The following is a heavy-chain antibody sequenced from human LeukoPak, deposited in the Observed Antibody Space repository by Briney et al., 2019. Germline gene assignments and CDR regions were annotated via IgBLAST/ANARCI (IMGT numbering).Heavy chain of an antibody. CDR1: GGSVSNGGYY. Sequence: SETLSLTCTVSGGSVSNGGYYWSWIRQPPGEGLEWIGCIHYIGTTYYNPSLESRVTISVVTSKNQFSLQLHSVTAADTAVYYCARAPIAAAGLFDYWGQGTLVTVPS. V-gene: IGHV4-30-4*08. J-gene: IGHJ4*02. D-gene: IGHD6-13*01. CDR2: IHYIGTT. CDR3: ARAPIAAAGLFDY.